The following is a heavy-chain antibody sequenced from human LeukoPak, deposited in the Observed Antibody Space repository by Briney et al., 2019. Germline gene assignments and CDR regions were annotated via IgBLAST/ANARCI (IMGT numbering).Heavy chain of an antibody. V-gene: IGHV3-21*01. CDR2: ISSSSSYI. Sequence: GGSLRLSCAASGFTFSSYSMKWVRQAPGKGLEWVSSISSSSSYIYYADSVKGRFTISRDNAKNSLYLQMNSLRAEDTAVYYCARDQRRRPIDYWGQGTLVTVSS. J-gene: IGHJ4*02. CDR3: ARDQRRRPIDY. CDR1: GFTFSSYS. D-gene: IGHD6-25*01.